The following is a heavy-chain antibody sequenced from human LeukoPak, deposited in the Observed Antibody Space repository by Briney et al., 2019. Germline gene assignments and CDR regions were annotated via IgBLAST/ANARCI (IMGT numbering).Heavy chain of an antibody. CDR3: ARGDDYAFEI. CDR2: IITNNANSGAT. V-gene: IGHV1-2*06. CDR1: GGTFSSYA. Sequence: ASVKVSCKASGGTFSSYAISWVRQAPGQGLEWMGRIITNNANSGATNYALKFQGRVTMTRDTSISTAYMELSRLRSDDTAVYYCARGDDYAFEIWGQGTMVTVSS. D-gene: IGHD4-11*01. J-gene: IGHJ3*02.